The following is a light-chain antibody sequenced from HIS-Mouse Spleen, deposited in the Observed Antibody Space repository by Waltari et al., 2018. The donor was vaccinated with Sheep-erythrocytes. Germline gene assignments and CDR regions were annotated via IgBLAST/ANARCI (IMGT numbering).Light chain of an antibody. J-gene: IGLJ3*02. CDR3: YSTDSSGNHWV. CDR1: ALPKKY. V-gene: IGLV3-10*01. Sequence: SYELTQPPSVSVSPGQTARITCSGDALPKKYAYWYQQKSGQAPVLVIYEDSKRPSGIPERFSGSTSGTMATLTISRAQVEDEADYYWYSTDSSGNHWVFGGGTKLTVL. CDR2: EDS.